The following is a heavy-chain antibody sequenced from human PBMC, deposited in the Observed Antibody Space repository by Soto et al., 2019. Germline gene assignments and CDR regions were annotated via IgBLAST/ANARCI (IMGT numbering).Heavy chain of an antibody. CDR2: IYYSGST. J-gene: IGHJ6*03. CDR3: ARGWTECSGGRCPTYYYYYYYMDG. V-gene: IGHV4-59*01. Sequence: QVQLQESGPGLVKPSETLSLTCTVSGGSISSYYWSWIRQPPGKGLEWIGYIYYSGSTNYNPSLKSRLPISVDTSKNQYSLKLSSVAAADTAVYYCARGWTECSGGRCPTYYYYYYYMDGWGKGTTVTVSS. D-gene: IGHD2-15*01. CDR1: GGSISSYY.